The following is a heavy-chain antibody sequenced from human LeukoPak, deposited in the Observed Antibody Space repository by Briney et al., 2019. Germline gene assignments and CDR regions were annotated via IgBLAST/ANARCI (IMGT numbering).Heavy chain of an antibody. CDR3: ARAWFHGGMDV. J-gene: IGHJ6*04. Sequence: PGGSLRLSCAASGLTFSRYDMHWVRQATGKGLEWVSAIGTAGDTYYPGSVKGRFTISREDDKNSLYLQMNSLRGGDTAVYYCARAWFHGGMDVWGKGTTVTISS. CDR1: GLTFSRYD. CDR2: IGTAGDT. V-gene: IGHV3-13*01. D-gene: IGHD3-10*01.